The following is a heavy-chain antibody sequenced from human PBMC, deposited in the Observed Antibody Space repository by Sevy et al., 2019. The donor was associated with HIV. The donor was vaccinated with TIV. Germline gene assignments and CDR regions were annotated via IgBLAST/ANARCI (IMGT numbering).Heavy chain of an antibody. D-gene: IGHD3-22*01. J-gene: IGHJ6*02. V-gene: IGHV1-18*01. CDR3: ARDNPYYDSSGYYLYYYYYGMDV. CDR2: ISAYNGNT. CDR1: GYTFTSYG. Sequence: ASVKVSCKASGYTFTSYGISWVRQAPGQGLEWMAWISAYNGNTNYAQKLQGRVTMTTDTSTSTAYMELRSLRSDDTAVYYCARDNPYYDSSGYYLYYYYYGMDVWGQGTTVTVSS.